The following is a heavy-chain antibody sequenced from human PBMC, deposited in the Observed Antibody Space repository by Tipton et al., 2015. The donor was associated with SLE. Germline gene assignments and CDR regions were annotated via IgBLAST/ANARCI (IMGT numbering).Heavy chain of an antibody. CDR3: ARDIDSSDEGRAFDI. V-gene: IGHV4-61*02. J-gene: IGHJ3*02. CDR1: GGSISSASYY. Sequence: TLSLTCTVSGGSISSASYYWSWIRQPAGKGLEWIGRIYTSGSTNYNPSLKSRVTISVDTSKNQFSLKPSSVTAADTAVYYCARDIDSSDEGRAFDIWGQGTMVTVSS. CDR2: IYTSGST. D-gene: IGHD3-22*01.